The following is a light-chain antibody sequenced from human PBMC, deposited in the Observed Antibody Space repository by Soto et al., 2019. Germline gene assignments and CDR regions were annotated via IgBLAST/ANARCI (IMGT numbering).Light chain of an antibody. CDR1: QSISNH. J-gene: IGKJ3*01. V-gene: IGKV3-11*01. Sequence: EIVLTQSPATLSLSPGERATLSCRASQSISNHLAWYQQKPGQAPRLLIYDASKRATGIPARFSGSGSGTDFTLTISSLEPEDFAVYYCQQRNSWPPLFTFGPGTRWISN. CDR3: QQRNSWPPLFT. CDR2: DAS.